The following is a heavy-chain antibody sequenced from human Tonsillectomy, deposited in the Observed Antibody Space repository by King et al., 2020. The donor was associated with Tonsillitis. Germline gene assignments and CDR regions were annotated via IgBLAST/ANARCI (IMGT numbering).Heavy chain of an antibody. CDR2: IYTTAST. CDR1: GASISTYY. D-gene: IGHD3-3*01. CDR3: ASGFLEWNFDY. Sequence: VQLQESGPGLVKPSETLSLTCTVSGASISTYYWSWIRQPAGKGLEWVGRIYTTASTNYNPSLKSRVTMSVDTSKNQFSLKLSSVTAADTAVYYCASGFLEWNFDYWGQGTLVTVSS. J-gene: IGHJ4*02. V-gene: IGHV4-4*07.